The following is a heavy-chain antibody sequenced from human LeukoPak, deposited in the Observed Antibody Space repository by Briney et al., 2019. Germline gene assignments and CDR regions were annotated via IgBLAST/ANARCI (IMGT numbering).Heavy chain of an antibody. V-gene: IGHV4-39*01. J-gene: IGHJ4*02. Sequence: SETLSLTCSVSGGLISISTHYWGWIRQTPGKGLEWIGSVFYSGSTYFNPSFNSRLTISIDTSKNQFSLKLSSVTAADTAVYYCARLYYDSSGSVGVDYWGQGTLVTVSS. D-gene: IGHD3-22*01. CDR1: GGLISISTHY. CDR3: ARLYYDSSGSVGVDY. CDR2: VFYSGST.